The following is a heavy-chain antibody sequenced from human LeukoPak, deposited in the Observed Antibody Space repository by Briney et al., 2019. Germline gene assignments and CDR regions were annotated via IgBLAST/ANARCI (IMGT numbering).Heavy chain of an antibody. CDR2: VIPVLGTT. D-gene: IGHD1-26*01. V-gene: IGHV1-69*05. CDR1: GTTFSRSA. Sequence: SVKVSCKASGTTFSRSAISWVRQAPGQGLKWMGGVIPVLGTTNYAQKFQDRVSITTDESTSTAYMEVSSLRSVDTAVYYCARDDGSATLGFDSWGQGTLVTVSS. J-gene: IGHJ4*02. CDR3: ARDDGSATLGFDS.